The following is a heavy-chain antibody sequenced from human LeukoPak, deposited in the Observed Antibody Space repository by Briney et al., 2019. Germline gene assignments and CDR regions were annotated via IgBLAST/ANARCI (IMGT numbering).Heavy chain of an antibody. CDR3: AKEGGQWLGYYFDY. D-gene: IGHD6-19*01. V-gene: IGHV3-23*01. CDR2: VIGSGGST. CDR1: GFSFSTFA. Sequence: GGTLCLSCAASGFSFSTFAWSRFGRPPGRGRGGCSAVIGSGGSTYYADSVKGRFTISRDNPKNTLYLQMNSLRAEDTAVYYCAKEGGQWLGYYFDYWGQGTLVTVSS. J-gene: IGHJ4*02.